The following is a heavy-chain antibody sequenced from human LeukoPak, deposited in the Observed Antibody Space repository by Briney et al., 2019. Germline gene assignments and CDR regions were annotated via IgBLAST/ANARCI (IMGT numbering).Heavy chain of an antibody. CDR1: GFTFSSNG. CDR2: ISNDGSNK. CDR3: AKDSNIVATILGLYYYDYGMDV. Sequence: AESLSLSCTVSGFTFSSNGMHWVRQPPGTGLEWVGVISNDGSNKNYSNSVNGRLTTSRDNSKNTLYLQMNSLRAEDTAVYYCAKDSNIVATILGLYYYDYGMDVWGQGTTVTVS. V-gene: IGHV3-30*18. D-gene: IGHD5-12*01. J-gene: IGHJ6*01.